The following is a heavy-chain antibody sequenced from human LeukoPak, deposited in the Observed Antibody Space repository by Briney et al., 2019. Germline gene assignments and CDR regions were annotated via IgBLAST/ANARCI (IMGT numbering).Heavy chain of an antibody. Sequence: ASVKDSCKASGYTFTGYYMHWVRQAPGQGLEWMGWINPNSGGTNYAQKFQGRVTMTRDTSISTAYMELSRLRSDDTAVYYCARGRAIAAAGTSRDAFDIWGQGTTATVSS. J-gene: IGHJ3*02. CDR2: INPNSGGT. D-gene: IGHD6-13*01. V-gene: IGHV1-2*02. CDR3: ARGRAIAAAGTSRDAFDI. CDR1: GYTFTGYY.